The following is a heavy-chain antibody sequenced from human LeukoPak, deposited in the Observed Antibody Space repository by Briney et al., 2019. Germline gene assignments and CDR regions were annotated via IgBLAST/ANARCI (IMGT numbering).Heavy chain of an antibody. CDR1: GGSISSGDYY. V-gene: IGHV4-30-4*01. Sequence: PSETLSLTCTVSGGSISSGDYYWSWIRQPPGEGLEWIGYIYYSGSPYYNPSLKSRVTISIDTSKNQFSLKLSSVTAADTAVYYCARDHGDYYFDYWGQGTLVTVSS. D-gene: IGHD4-17*01. J-gene: IGHJ4*02. CDR2: IYYSGSP. CDR3: ARDHGDYYFDY.